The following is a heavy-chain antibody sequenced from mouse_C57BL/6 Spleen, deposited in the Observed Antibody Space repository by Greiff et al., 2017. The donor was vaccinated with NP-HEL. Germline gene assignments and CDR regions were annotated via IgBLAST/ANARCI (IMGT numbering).Heavy chain of an antibody. CDR1: GYTFTDYN. V-gene: IGHV1-18*01. D-gene: IGHD1-1*01. CDR2: INPNNGGT. CDR3: ARGHYGSSHWYFDG. Sequence: EVQLQQSGPELVKPGASVKIPCKASGYTFTDYNMDWVKQSHGKSLEWIGDINPNNGGTIYNQKFKGKATLTVDKSSSTAYMELRSLTSEDTAVYYCARGHYGSSHWYFDGWGTGTTVTVSS. J-gene: IGHJ1*03.